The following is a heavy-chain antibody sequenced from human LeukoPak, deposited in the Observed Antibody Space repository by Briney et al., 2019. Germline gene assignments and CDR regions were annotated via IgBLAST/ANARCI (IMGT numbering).Heavy chain of an antibody. J-gene: IGHJ4*02. CDR2: VSADNANR. V-gene: IGHV1-18*01. D-gene: IGHD3-22*01. CDR3: ARESTYYYDSSGPDY. Sequence: ASVKVSCKASGYTSITYGITWVRQAPGQGLEWMGWVSADNANRDYAQNLQGRVTITKDTSASTAYMELSSLRSEDTAVYYCARESTYYYDSSGPDYWGQGTLVTVSS. CDR1: GYTSITYG.